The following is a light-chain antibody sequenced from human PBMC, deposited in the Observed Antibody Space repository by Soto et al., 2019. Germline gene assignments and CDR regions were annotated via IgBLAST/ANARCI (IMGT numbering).Light chain of an antibody. J-gene: IGLJ1*01. CDR2: EGT. Sequence: QSVLTQPASVSRSPGQSISISCTGTSSDVVTYNLVSWYQQHPGKAPTVLIYEGTKRPSGVSNRFSGSKSGNTASLTISGLQTEDEADYYCYSFAGSTTFSYVFGPGTKVTVL. CDR1: SSDVVTYNL. V-gene: IGLV2-23*03. CDR3: YSFAGSTTFSYV.